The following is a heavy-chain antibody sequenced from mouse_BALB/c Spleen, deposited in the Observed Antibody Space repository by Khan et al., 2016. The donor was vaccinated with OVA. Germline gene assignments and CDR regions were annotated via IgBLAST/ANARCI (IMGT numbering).Heavy chain of an antibody. D-gene: IGHD2-14*01. J-gene: IGHJ3*01. CDR2: INPSNGYT. Sequence: QVQLKESGAELARPGASVKMSCKASGYTFTCYTIHWIKERPGQGLEWIGYINPSNGYTNYNQKFKDKATLTTDKSSTTAYLQLSSLTSDDSAVYNCVRDGAYHRNDGWFAYWGQGTLVTVSA. CDR3: VRDGAYHRNDGWFAY. CDR1: GYTFTCYT. V-gene: IGHV1-4*01.